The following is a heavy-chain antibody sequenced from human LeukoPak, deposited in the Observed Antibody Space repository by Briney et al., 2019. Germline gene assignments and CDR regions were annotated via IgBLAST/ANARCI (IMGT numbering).Heavy chain of an antibody. CDR2: ITSSSNYL. CDR3: ARPSVKYDSSGYQPNPFDY. CDR1: GFTFSTYN. V-gene: IGHV3-21*01. J-gene: IGHJ4*02. Sequence: PGGSLRLSCAASGFTFSTYNMNWVRQAPGKGLEWVSSITSSSNYLYYADSVKGRFTISRDNAKNSLYLQMTSLRAEDTAVYYSARPSVKYDSSGYQPNPFDYWGQGTLVTVSS. D-gene: IGHD3-22*01.